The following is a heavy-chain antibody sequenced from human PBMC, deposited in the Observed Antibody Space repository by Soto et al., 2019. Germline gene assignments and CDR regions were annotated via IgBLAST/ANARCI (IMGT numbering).Heavy chain of an antibody. V-gene: IGHV3-43*01. Sequence: GGSLRLSCATSGFIFDDYSMHWVRQAPGKGLEWVSLIDKNGGSTYYTDSVKGRFAISRDNSINSLYLQMNSLRSEDTAFYYGAKETLYSSWVSLGSWGRGNLVTVSS. CDR2: IDKNGGST. CDR1: GFIFDDYS. D-gene: IGHD6-13*01. CDR3: AKETLYSSWVSLGS. J-gene: IGHJ4*02.